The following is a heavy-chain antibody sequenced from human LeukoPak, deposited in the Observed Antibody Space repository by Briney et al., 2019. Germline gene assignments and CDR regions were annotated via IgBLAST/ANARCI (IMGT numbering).Heavy chain of an antibody. Sequence: GGSLRLSCAASGFTVSSNYMSWVRQAPGKGLEWVSVIYSGGSTYYADSVKGRFTISRDNSKNTLYLQMNSLRAEDTAVYYCARGPAGDYVWGSYRFGYYFDYWGQGTLVTVSS. CDR2: IYSGGST. CDR1: GFTVSSNY. J-gene: IGHJ4*02. D-gene: IGHD3-16*02. CDR3: ARGPAGDYVWGSYRFGYYFDY. V-gene: IGHV3-66*01.